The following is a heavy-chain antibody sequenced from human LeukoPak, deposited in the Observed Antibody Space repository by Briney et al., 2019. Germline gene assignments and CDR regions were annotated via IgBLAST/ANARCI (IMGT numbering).Heavy chain of an antibody. CDR2: GSERGGT. J-gene: IGHJ5*02. V-gene: IGHV4-34*01. Sequence: SETLSLTCAVYGESLNGHYWSWIRQSPGKGLEWIGEGSERGGTKFNPSPKGRVTISADTSKNQFSLKLSSVTAADTAVYYCARGVDYDILTGYSPGWFDPWGQGTLVTVSS. CDR1: GESLNGHY. D-gene: IGHD3-9*01. CDR3: ARGVDYDILTGYSPGWFDP.